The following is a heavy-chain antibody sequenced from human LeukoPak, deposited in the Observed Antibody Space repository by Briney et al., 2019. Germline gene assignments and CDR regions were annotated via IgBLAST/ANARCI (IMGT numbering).Heavy chain of an antibody. CDR1: GYSISSCYY. D-gene: IGHD6-19*01. CDR3: ERGGPMTMYRSGWYEY. CDR2: INHSGST. Sequence: SETLSLTCTVSGYSISSCYYWSWIRQPPGKRLEWRGEINHSGSTNYNPSLKSRVTISVDTSKNQFSLKLSSVTAADTAVYYCERGGPMTMYRSGWYEYWGQGTLVTV. J-gene: IGHJ4*02. V-gene: IGHV4-38-2*02.